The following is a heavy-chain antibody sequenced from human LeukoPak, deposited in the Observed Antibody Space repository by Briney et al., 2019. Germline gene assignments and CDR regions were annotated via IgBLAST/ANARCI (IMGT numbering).Heavy chain of an antibody. J-gene: IGHJ4*02. Sequence: GGSLRLSCAASGSTFSSYSMNWVRQAPGKGLEWVSSISSSSDHIAYADSVKGRFTISRDNAKNSLYLQMNSLRAEDTAVYYCASGSGSYYYYWGQGALVTVSS. D-gene: IGHD1-26*01. CDR1: GSTFSSYS. CDR3: ASGSGSYYYY. CDR2: ISSSSDHI. V-gene: IGHV3-21*01.